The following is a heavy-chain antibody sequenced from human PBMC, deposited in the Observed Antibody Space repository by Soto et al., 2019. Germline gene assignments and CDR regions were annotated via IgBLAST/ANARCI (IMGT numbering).Heavy chain of an antibody. J-gene: IGHJ4*02. CDR3: ASQGDGYSYNFDY. CDR2: IYYSGST. CDR1: GGSISSYY. Sequence: SETLSLTCTVSGGSISSYYWSWIRQPPGKGLEWIGYIYYSGSTNYNPSLKSRVTISVDTSKNQFSLKLSSVTAADTAVYYCASQGDGYSYNFDYWGQGTLVTVSS. V-gene: IGHV4-59*08. D-gene: IGHD5-18*01.